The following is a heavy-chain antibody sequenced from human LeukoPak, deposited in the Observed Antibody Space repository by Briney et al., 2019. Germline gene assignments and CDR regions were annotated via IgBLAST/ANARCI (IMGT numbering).Heavy chain of an antibody. J-gene: IGHJ3*02. D-gene: IGHD6-19*01. V-gene: IGHV1-18*01. Sequence: GASVKVSCKAPGYTFTSYGISWVRQAPGQGLEWMGWISAYNGNTNYAQKLQGRVTMTTDTSTSTAYMELRSLRSDDTAVYYCAREENRSGWYIGVGAFDIWGQGTMVTVSS. CDR2: ISAYNGNT. CDR1: GYTFTSYG. CDR3: AREENRSGWYIGVGAFDI.